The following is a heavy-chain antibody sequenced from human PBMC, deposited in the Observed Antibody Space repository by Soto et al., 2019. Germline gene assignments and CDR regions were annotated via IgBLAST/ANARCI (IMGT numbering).Heavy chain of an antibody. CDR1: VYTLTELS. CDR2: FDPEDGDT. CDR3: ATQLRVSEWSQVY. Sequence: SVKVSCKASVYTLTELSMHWVRQAPGKGLEWMGGFDPEDGDTVYAQKFQGRVTMTEDTSTDTAYMELSSLRSEDTAVYYFATQLRVSEWSQVYWGQGTLVTV. J-gene: IGHJ4*02. V-gene: IGHV1-24*01. D-gene: IGHD3-3*01.